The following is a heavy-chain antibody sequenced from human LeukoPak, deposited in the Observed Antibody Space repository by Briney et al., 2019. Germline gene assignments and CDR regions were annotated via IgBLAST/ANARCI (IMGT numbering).Heavy chain of an antibody. Sequence: PSETLSLTCTVSGGSISSYYWSWIRQPPGKGLEWIGYIYYSGSTNYNPSLKSRVTISLDTSKNQFSLKLSSVTAADTAVYYCASSPAGDYDFWSGPYYFDYWGQGTLVTVSS. CDR1: GGSISSYY. CDR3: ASSPAGDYDFWSGPYYFDY. D-gene: IGHD3-3*01. J-gene: IGHJ4*02. V-gene: IGHV4-59*01. CDR2: IYYSGST.